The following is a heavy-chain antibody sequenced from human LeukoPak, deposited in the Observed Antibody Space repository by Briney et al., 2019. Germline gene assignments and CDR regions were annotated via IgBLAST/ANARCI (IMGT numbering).Heavy chain of an antibody. V-gene: IGHV1-2*02. CDR3: APLFSSTWYRFDS. Sequence: ASVKVSCKASGYTFTDYYMHWVRQAPGQGLEWMGWVNPNSGDTNYVHKFQGRVTMTSDTSISTAYMDLSRVRSDDTAVYYCAPLFSSTWYRFDSWGQGTLVTVSS. CDR2: VNPNSGDT. CDR1: GYTFTDYY. J-gene: IGHJ4*02. D-gene: IGHD6-13*01.